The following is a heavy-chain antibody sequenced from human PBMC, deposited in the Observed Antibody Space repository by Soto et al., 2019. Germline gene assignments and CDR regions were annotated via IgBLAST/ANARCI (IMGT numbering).Heavy chain of an antibody. CDR1: GFSFSIYA. Sequence: GGSMTLSCAASGFSFSIYALTWVRQAPGKGLEWVSGISGGGGSTYHADSVKGRFTISRDNSKNTLYLQMNSLRAEDTAVYYCAKDPTSYDSSAQFDSWGQGT. J-gene: IGHJ4*02. V-gene: IGHV3-23*01. D-gene: IGHD3-22*01. CDR2: ISGGGGST. CDR3: AKDPTSYDSSAQFDS.